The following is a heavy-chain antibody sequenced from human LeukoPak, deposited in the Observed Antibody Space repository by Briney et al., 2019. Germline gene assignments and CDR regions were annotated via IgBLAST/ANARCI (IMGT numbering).Heavy chain of an antibody. CDR1: GGSISSSNW. J-gene: IGHJ3*02. CDR3: ARDTYDILTGYCKWAFDI. D-gene: IGHD3-9*01. Sequence: SETLSLTCAVSGGSISSSNWWSWVRQPPGKGLEWIGEIYHSGSTYYNPSLKSRVTISVDKSKNQFSLKLSSVTAADTAVYYCARDTYDILTGYCKWAFDIWGQGTMVTVSS. V-gene: IGHV4-4*02. CDR2: IYHSGST.